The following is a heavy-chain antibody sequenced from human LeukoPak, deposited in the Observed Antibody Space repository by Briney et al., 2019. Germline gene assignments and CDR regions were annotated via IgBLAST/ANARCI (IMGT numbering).Heavy chain of an antibody. J-gene: IGHJ4*02. CDR2: MNPNSGNT. Sequence: ASVKVSCKASGYTFTSYDINWVRQATGQGLEWMGWMNPNSGNTGYAQKFQGRVTMTRNTSISTAYMELSSLRSEDTAVYYCASAFPEAYYYDSSGYYREEGFDYWGQGTLVTVSS. V-gene: IGHV1-8*01. CDR3: ASAFPEAYYYDSSGYYREEGFDY. CDR1: GYTFTSYD. D-gene: IGHD3-22*01.